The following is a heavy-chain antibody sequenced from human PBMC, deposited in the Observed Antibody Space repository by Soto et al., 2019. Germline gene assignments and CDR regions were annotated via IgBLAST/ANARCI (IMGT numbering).Heavy chain of an antibody. CDR1: GYIFINYY. J-gene: IGHJ4*02. CDR3: ARGEHIAAAGTI. CDR2: INPNGGST. D-gene: IGHD6-13*01. Sequence: ASVKVSCKASGYIFINYYIHWVRQAPGQGLEWIGIINPNGGSTNYAQKFRGRVTMAGDTSTSTAYMDLSSLRSEDTAVYYCARGEHIAAAGTIWGQGTLVTVSS. V-gene: IGHV1-46*01.